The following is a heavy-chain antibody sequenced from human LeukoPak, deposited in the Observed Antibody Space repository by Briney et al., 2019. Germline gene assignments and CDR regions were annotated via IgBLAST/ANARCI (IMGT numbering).Heavy chain of an antibody. CDR2: IYYSGST. CDR3: ARGYYGSGSYGRFDY. Sequence: PSETLSLTCTVSGGSISNYYWSWIRQPPGKGLEWIGYIYYSGSTNYNPSLKSRVTISVDTSKNQFSLKLSSVTAADTAVYYCARGYYGSGSYGRFDYWGQGTLVTVSS. V-gene: IGHV4-59*01. D-gene: IGHD3-10*01. CDR1: GGSISNYY. J-gene: IGHJ4*02.